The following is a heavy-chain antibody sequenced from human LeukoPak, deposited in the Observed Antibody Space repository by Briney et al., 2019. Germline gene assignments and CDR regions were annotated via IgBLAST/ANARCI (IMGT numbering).Heavy chain of an antibody. J-gene: IGHJ4*02. CDR1: GFTFSSYA. Sequence: PGASLKLSCTAPGFTFSSYAMSWVRQAPGQGQEWMSTISGSVGSTYYAHTVQGRFTITRDNSKNTLYLQMNSLRAEDTAVYYCAKDRGAVAGTEGYWGQGTLVTVSS. CDR3: AKDRGAVAGTEGY. D-gene: IGHD6-19*01. CDR2: ISGSVGST. V-gene: IGHV3-23*01.